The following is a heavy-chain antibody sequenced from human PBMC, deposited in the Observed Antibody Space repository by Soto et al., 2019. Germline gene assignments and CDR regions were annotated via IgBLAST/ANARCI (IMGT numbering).Heavy chain of an antibody. J-gene: IGHJ4*02. Sequence: QVQLVQSGAEVKKPGASVKVSCKASGYIFTNYYIHWVRQAPGQGLGWMAIINPLPTSGSTNYAQKFQGRVPVTRDTSTSTVDLELSSRRSDDTAVYYCARDLAAAAYWGQGTLVTVSS. CDR1: GYIFTNYY. D-gene: IGHD6-13*01. CDR3: ARDLAAAAY. CDR2: INPLPTSGST. V-gene: IGHV1-46*01.